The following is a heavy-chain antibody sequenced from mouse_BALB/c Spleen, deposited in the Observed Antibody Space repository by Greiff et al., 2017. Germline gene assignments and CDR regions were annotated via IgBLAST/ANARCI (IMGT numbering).Heavy chain of an antibody. CDR3: ARRGYGKAMDY. V-gene: IGHV14-3*02. J-gene: IGHJ4*01. CDR2: IDPANGNT. Sequence: VQLQQSGAELVKPGASVKLSCTASGFNIKDTYMHWVKQRPEQGLEWIGRIDPANGNTKYDPKFQGKATITADTSSNTAYLQLSSLTSEDTAVYYCARRGYGKAMDYWGQGTSVTVSS. CDR1: GFNIKDTY. D-gene: IGHD2-10*02.